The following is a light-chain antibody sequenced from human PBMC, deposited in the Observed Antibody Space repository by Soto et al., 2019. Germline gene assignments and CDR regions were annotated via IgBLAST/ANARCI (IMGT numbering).Light chain of an antibody. V-gene: IGKV1-5*01. CDR1: QSISSW. CDR2: DAS. CDR3: PPDNGHPWT. Sequence: DSSRTQSASTLSACVGDRVTITFRVSQSISSWLAWYQQIPGKAPKLLIYDASSLESGVPARFSGSGSGTGFTLAVNSLLAGDSATDCVPPDNGHPWTVRRGTKVDIK. J-gene: IGKJ1*01.